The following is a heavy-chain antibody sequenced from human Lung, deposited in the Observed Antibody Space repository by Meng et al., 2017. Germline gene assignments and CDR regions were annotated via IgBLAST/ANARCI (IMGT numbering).Heavy chain of an antibody. CDR3: ARDADWVKFDH. D-gene: IGHD3-9*01. J-gene: IGHJ4*02. Sequence: GESLKISCAASGFTFSAYNMHWVRQTPGEGLVWVSRINTDASITTYADSVKGRFTISRDDAKNTVYLQMNSLRAEDTAVYYCARDADWVKFDHWGQGALVTVSS. CDR1: GFTFSAYN. V-gene: IGHV3-74*03. CDR2: INTDASIT.